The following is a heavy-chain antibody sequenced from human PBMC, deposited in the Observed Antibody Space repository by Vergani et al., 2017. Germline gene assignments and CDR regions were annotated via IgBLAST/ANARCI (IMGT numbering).Heavy chain of an antibody. CDR3: ALRGYSSSHDAFDI. Sequence: VQLVQSGAEVKKPGSSVKVSCKASGGTFSSYAISWVRQAPGQGLEWMGIIYPGDSDTRYSPSFQGQVTISADKSISTAYLQWSSLKASDTAMYYCALRGYSSSHDAFDIWGQGTMVTVSS. CDR2: IYPGDSDT. D-gene: IGHD6-13*01. V-gene: IGHV5-51*01. CDR1: GGTFSSYA. J-gene: IGHJ3*02.